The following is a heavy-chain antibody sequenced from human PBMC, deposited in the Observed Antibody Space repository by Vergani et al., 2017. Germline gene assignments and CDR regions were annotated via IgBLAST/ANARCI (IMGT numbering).Heavy chain of an antibody. J-gene: IGHJ6*03. CDR1: GFTFSSYA. V-gene: IGHV3-30-3*01. CDR3: ARGGRFESPSRNYYYYMDV. D-gene: IGHD3-10*01. CDR2: ISYDGSNK. Sequence: QVQLVESGGGVVQPGRSLRLSCAASGFTFSSYAMHWVRQAPGKGLEWVAVISYDGSNKYYADSVKGRFTISRDNSKNTLYLQMNSLRAEDTAVYYCARGGRFESPSRNYYYYMDVWGHGTTFTVSS.